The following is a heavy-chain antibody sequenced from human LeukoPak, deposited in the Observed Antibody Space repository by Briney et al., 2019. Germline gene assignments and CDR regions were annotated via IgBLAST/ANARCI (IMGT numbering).Heavy chain of an antibody. CDR2: ISANGDTI. D-gene: IGHD3-16*01. V-gene: IGHV3-48*03. CDR1: GFPFSVYE. CDR3: VSAYGGLLDY. Sequence: GGSLRLSCAVSGFPFSVYEMNWVRQAPGKGLEWLSYISANGDTIYYADSVKGRFTISRDNGRKSLYLQMNSLRVEDTGIYYCVSAYGGLLDYWGQGTLVTVSS. J-gene: IGHJ4*02.